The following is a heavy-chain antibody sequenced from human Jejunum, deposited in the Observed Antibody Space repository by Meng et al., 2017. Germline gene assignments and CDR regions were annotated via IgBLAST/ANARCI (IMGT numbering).Heavy chain of an antibody. CDR1: GCSITGTNC. J-gene: IGHJ4*02. Sequence: QVHLQELGPGLVTPSGVVSRTCALSGCSITGTNCLTWGRQAPGKGLVWIGEIYPSGTTNYNPSLKSRVAISADKSKNQFSLNLYSLSAADTAVYYCATRTRDSFDYWGQGSLVTVSS. CDR3: ATRTRDSFDY. V-gene: IGHV4-4*02. CDR2: IYPSGTT. D-gene: IGHD1-7*01.